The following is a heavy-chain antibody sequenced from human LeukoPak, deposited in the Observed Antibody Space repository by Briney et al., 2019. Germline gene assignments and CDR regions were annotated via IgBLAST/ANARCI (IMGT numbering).Heavy chain of an antibody. V-gene: IGHV3-33*01. CDR2: IWYDGSNK. CDR1: GFTFSSYG. J-gene: IGHJ3*02. Sequence: PGGSLRLSCAASGFTFSSYGMPWVRQAPGKGLEWVAVIWYDGSNKYYADSVKGRFTISRDNSKNTLYLQMNSLRAEDTAVYYCARRDPDDAFDIWGQGTMVTVSS. CDR3: ARRDPDDAFDI.